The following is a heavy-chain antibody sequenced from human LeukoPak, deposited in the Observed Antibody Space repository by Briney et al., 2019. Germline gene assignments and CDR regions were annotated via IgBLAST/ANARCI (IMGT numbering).Heavy chain of an antibody. J-gene: IGHJ4*02. CDR3: AREGYYDSSGYSIRFSY. Sequence: GGSLRLSCEASEFTFSSYWMHWVRQAPGKGLVWVSRINSDGRTTIYADSVEGRFTISRDNAKNTLYLQMNSLRAEDTAVYYCAREGYYDSSGYSIRFSYWGQGTLVTVSS. CDR2: INSDGRTT. CDR1: EFTFSSYW. V-gene: IGHV3-74*01. D-gene: IGHD3-22*01.